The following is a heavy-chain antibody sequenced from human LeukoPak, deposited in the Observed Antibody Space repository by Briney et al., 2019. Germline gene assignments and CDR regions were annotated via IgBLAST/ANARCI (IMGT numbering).Heavy chain of an antibody. CDR2: INPSGGST. Sequence: ASVKVSCKASGYTFASYYMHWVRQAPGQGLEWMGIINPSGGSTSYAQKFQGRVTMTRDTSTSTVYMELSSLRSEDTAVYYCARGAPNDYGDYTWGYFDYWGQGTLVTVSS. D-gene: IGHD4-17*01. CDR1: GYTFASYY. J-gene: IGHJ4*02. V-gene: IGHV1-46*01. CDR3: ARGAPNDYGDYTWGYFDY.